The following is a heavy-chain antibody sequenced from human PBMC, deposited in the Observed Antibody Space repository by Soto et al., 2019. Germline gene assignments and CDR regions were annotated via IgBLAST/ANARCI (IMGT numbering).Heavy chain of an antibody. CDR1: GGSVNTAPYH. CDR3: ARDHHSYYDTSGYYPYFDF. V-gene: IGHV4-61*01. D-gene: IGHD3-22*01. CDR2: IYYTGST. J-gene: IGHJ4*02. Sequence: SETLSLTCTVSGGSVNTAPYHWSWIRQSPRNGLEWIGNIYYTGSTNYNPSFESRVAISLDTSNNQFSLKLTSLTAADTAVYFCARDHHSYYDTSGYYPYFDFWGQGTLVTVSS.